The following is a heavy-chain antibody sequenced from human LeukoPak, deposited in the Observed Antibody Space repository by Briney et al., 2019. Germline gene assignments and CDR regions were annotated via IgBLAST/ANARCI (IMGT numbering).Heavy chain of an antibody. CDR1: GGSISGYY. Sequence: SETLSLTCTVSGGSISGYYWSWIQQPPGKGLEWIGYTYYSGSTYYNPSLKSRVTISVDTSKNQFSLKLNSVTAADTAVYYCARDEMGDVWGQGTTVTVSS. J-gene: IGHJ6*02. CDR3: ARDEMGDV. V-gene: IGHV4-59*01. CDR2: TYYSGST. D-gene: IGHD2-8*01.